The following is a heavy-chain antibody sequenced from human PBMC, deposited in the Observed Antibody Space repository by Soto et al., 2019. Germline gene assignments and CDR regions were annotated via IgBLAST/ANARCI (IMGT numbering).Heavy chain of an antibody. Sequence: PSETLSLTCTVSGGSISSGGYYWSWIRQHPGKGLEWIGYIYYSGSTYYNPSLKSRVTISVDTSKNQFSLKLSSVTAADTAVYYCARDGYSSWHYYGMDVWGQGTTVTVSS. CDR3: ARDGYSSWHYYGMDV. V-gene: IGHV4-31*03. D-gene: IGHD2-15*01. CDR2: IYYSGST. J-gene: IGHJ6*02. CDR1: GGSISSGGYY.